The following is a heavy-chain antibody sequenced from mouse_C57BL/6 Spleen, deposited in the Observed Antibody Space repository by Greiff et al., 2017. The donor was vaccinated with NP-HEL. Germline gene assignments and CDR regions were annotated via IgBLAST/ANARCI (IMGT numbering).Heavy chain of an antibody. V-gene: IGHV1-15*01. CDR1: GYTFTDYE. Sequence: QVQLQQSGAELVRPGASVTLSCKASGYTFTDYEMHWVKQTPVHGLEWIGAIDPETGGTAYNQKFKGKAILTADKSSSTAYMELRSLTSEDSAVYYCTRWGPLGPYFDYWGQGTTLTVSS. J-gene: IGHJ2*01. D-gene: IGHD4-1*01. CDR3: TRWGPLGPYFDY. CDR2: IDPETGGT.